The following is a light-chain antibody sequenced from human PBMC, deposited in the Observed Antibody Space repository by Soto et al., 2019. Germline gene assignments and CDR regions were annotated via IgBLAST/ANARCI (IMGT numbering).Light chain of an antibody. CDR1: SSNIGSNT. CDR3: AAWDDSLTCLYL. V-gene: IGLV1-44*01. J-gene: IGLJ1*01. Sequence: QSVLTQPPSASGTPGQRVTISCSGSSSNIGSNTVNWYQQLPVTAPKLLIYSNNQRPSGVPDRFSGSTSGTSASLAISALQSEDDSDYYCAAWDDSLTCLYLFCTGTKVAVL. CDR2: SNN.